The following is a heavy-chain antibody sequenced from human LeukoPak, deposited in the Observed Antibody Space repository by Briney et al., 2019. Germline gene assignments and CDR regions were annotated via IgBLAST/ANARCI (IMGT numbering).Heavy chain of an antibody. CDR2: INHSGST. J-gene: IGHJ4*02. CDR1: GGSFSGYY. V-gene: IGHV4-34*01. D-gene: IGHD2/OR15-2a*01. CDR3: ARRTFPLYFDY. Sequence: SSETLSLTCAVYGGSFSGYYWSWIRQPPGKGLEWIGEINHSGSTNYNPSLKSRVTISVDTSKNQFSLKLSSVTAADTAMFYCARRTFPLYFDYWGQGPWSPSPQ.